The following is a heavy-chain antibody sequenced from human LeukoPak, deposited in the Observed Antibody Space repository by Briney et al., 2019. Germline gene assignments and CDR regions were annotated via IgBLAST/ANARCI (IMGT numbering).Heavy chain of an antibody. CDR2: VRTKTHGGAP. J-gene: IGHJ5*02. D-gene: IGHD3-10*01. CDR3: ARDNFRDYRGYTWFEP. Sequence: GGSLRLSCKGSGVTFGDYAVTWFRQASGKGLEWVGFVRTKTHGGAPETAASVKGRFNVSRDDSEGIAYLQMTSLRTEDTAMYYCARDNFRDYRGYTWFEPWGQGTLVTVSS. CDR1: GVTFGDYA. V-gene: IGHV3-49*03.